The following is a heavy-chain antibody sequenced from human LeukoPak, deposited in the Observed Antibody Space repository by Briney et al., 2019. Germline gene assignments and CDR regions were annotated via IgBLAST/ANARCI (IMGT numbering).Heavy chain of an antibody. CDR1: GFTFSSYA. D-gene: IGHD6-6*01. CDR3: ARDIRQLNYYYYYMDV. J-gene: IGHJ6*03. CDR2: IKQDGSEK. V-gene: IGHV3-7*01. Sequence: PGGSLRLSCAASGFTFSSYAMSWVRQAPGKGLEWVANIKQDGSEKYYVDSVKGRFTISRDNTKNSLYLQMNSLRAEDTAVYYCARDIRQLNYYYYYMDVWGKGTTVTVSS.